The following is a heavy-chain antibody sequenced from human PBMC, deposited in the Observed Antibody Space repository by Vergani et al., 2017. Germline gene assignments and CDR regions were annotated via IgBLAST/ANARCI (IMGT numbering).Heavy chain of an antibody. V-gene: IGHV3-33*01. D-gene: IGHD6-19*01. CDR1: GFTFSSYG. Sequence: QVQLVESGGGVVQPGRSLRLSCAASGFTFSSYGMHWVRQAPGKGLEWVAVIWYDGSNKYYADSVKGRFTISRDNSKNTLYLQMISLRAEDTAVYYCARDSQQWLVGLDAFDIWGQGTMVTVSS. CDR2: IWYDGSNK. J-gene: IGHJ3*02. CDR3: ARDSQQWLVGLDAFDI.